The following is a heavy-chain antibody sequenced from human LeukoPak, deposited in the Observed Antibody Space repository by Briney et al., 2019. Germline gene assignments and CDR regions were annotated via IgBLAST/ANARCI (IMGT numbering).Heavy chain of an antibody. CDR2: IYYSGST. V-gene: IGHV4-61*05. J-gene: IGHJ3*02. CDR3: ARAPRARGAFDI. CDR1: GGSISSSSYS. Sequence: PSETLSLTCTVSGGSISSSSYSWGWIRQPPGKGLEWIGHIYYSGSTNYNPSLKSRVTISVDTSKNQFSLKPSSVTAADTAVYYCARAPRARGAFDIWGQGTMVTVS.